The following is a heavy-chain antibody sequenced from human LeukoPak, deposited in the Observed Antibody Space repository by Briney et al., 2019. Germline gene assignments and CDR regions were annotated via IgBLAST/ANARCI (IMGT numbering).Heavy chain of an antibody. V-gene: IGHV3-23*01. CDR2: ISDSGHST. CDR3: ARELGYCSGDSCYGDY. J-gene: IGHJ4*02. CDR1: GFTFTNYD. Sequence: GGSLRLSCAASGFTFTNYDMSWVRQAPGKGLEWVSTISDSGHSTYYADSVKGRFTISKDNSKNTVYLQMNSLRAEDTAVYYCARELGYCSGDSCYGDYWGQGTLVTVSS. D-gene: IGHD2-15*01.